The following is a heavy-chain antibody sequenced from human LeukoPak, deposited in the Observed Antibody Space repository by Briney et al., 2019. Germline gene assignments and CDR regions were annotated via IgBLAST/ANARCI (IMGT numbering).Heavy chain of an antibody. J-gene: IGHJ2*01. CDR2: ISYDGSNK. CDR3: AKGPGGYSYGTGTGYFDL. V-gene: IGHV3-30*18. CDR1: GFTFSSYG. D-gene: IGHD5-18*01. Sequence: SGGSLRLSCAASGFTFSSYGMPWVRQAPGKGLEWVAVISYDGSNKYYADSVKGRFTISRDNSKNTLYLQMNSLRAEDTAVYYCAKGPGGYSYGTGTGYFDLWGRGTLVTVSS.